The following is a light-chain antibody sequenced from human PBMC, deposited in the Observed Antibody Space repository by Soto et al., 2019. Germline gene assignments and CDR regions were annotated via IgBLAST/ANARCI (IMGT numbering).Light chain of an antibody. CDR3: QQYNKYSPFE. CDR2: KAS. J-gene: IGKJ3*01. CDR1: QSISTW. V-gene: IGKV1-5*03. Sequence: DIQMTQFPSTLSASVGDRVTITCRASQSISTWLAWYQQKPGKAPNLLIYKASSLESGVPSRFSGSGSGTAVTITVSTLQPDDFATQSGQQYNKYSPFEVGPGTTVVIK.